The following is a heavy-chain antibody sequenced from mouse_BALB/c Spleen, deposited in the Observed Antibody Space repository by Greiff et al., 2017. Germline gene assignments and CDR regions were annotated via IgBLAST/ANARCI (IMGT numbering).Heavy chain of an antibody. CDR3: ARDRGYVDY. D-gene: IGHD2-14*01. Sequence: EVKLMESGGGLVQPGGSLRLSCATSGFTFTDYYMSWVRQPPGKALEWLGFIRNKANGYTTEYSASVKGRFTISRDNSQSILYLQMNTLRAEDSATYYCARDRGYVDYWGQGTTLTVSS. CDR1: GFTFTDYY. V-gene: IGHV7-3*02. J-gene: IGHJ2*01. CDR2: IRNKANGYTT.